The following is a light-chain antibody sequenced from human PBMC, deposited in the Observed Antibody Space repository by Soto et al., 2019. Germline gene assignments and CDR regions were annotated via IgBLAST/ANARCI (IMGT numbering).Light chain of an antibody. CDR3: QQYNVYWT. CDR1: QGISSY. J-gene: IGKJ1*01. Sequence: AIRMTQSPSSFSASTGARVPITCRARQGISSYLAWYPQQPGKAPKLLIYAASTLQSGVPSRFSGSGSGTEFTLTISSLQPDDFATYYCQQYNVYWTFGQGTKVDI. V-gene: IGKV1-8*01. CDR2: AAS.